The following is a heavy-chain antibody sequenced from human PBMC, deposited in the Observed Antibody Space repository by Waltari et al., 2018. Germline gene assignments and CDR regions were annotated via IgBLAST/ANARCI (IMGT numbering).Heavy chain of an antibody. CDR2: ISYDGSNK. D-gene: IGHD3-22*01. CDR1: ESTPFTSV. J-gene: IGHJ3*02. Sequence: QDHLVESGGGVVPPGTSLNLSCAASESTPFTSVIHWVRQAPGKGLEWVSIISYDGSNKLYRNSVRGRFTIARDNSKKTVYLQMNSLRVEDTAVYYCARDKSFITTGAFDMWGQGTMVTVSS. V-gene: IGHV3-30*03. CDR3: ARDKSFITTGAFDM.